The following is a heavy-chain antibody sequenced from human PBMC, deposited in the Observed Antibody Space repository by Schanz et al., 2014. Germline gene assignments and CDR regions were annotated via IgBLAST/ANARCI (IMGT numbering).Heavy chain of an antibody. CDR2: ISYDGSFK. J-gene: IGHJ3*01. D-gene: IGHD3-22*01. V-gene: IGHV3-33*01. Sequence: QVQLVESGGGAAQPGRSLRLSCAASGFNFGSHGMHWVRQAPGKGLEWVAVISYDGSFKNYADSVRGRVTMSRDKSKNTMYLQISNRRADDTAVYYCARKMKVGVYGGKGHDALDVWGQGTMVTVSS. CDR1: GFNFGSHG. CDR3: ARKMKVGVYGGKGHDALDV.